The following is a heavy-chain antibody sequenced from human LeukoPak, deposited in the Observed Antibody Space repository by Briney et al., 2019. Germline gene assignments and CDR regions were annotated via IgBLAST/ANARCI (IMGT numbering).Heavy chain of an antibody. CDR2: ITSTATYI. J-gene: IGHJ4*02. CDR1: GFAFSTYS. D-gene: IGHD6-13*01. V-gene: IGHV3-21*01. CDR3: ARVAGGKFHLDY. Sequence: GGSLRLSCAASGFAFSTYSMNWVRQAPGKGLEWISSITSTATYIYYADSAKGRFTISRDNTKNSLYLQMNSLRAEDTAVYFCARVAGGKFHLDYWGQGTQVTVSS.